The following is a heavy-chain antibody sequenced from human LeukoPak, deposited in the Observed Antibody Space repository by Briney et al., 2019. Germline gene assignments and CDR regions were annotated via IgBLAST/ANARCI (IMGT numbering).Heavy chain of an antibody. CDR2: ISGSGGST. CDR1: GFTFSSYG. D-gene: IGHD6-13*01. CDR3: AKDQAAGLNWFDP. Sequence: PGRSLRLSCAASGFTFSSYGMHWVRQAPGKGLEWVSAISGSGGSTYYADSVKGRFTISRDNSKNTLYLQMNSLRAEDTAVYYCAKDQAAGLNWFDPWGQGTLVTVSS. V-gene: IGHV3-23*01. J-gene: IGHJ5*02.